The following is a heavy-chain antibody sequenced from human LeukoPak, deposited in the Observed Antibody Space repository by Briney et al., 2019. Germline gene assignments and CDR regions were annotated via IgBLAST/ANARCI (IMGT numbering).Heavy chain of an antibody. V-gene: IGHV4-39*07. D-gene: IGHD4-17*01. CDR2: AYYSGST. Sequence: PSETLSLTCTVSDVSVTTRDSYWGWIRQPPGKGLEWIGSAYYSGSTYFNPSLKSRLSISVDTSKNQFSLRLTSVTAADTAVYYCVRDSGSYGDHPLFDYWGQGTLVTVSS. J-gene: IGHJ4*02. CDR1: DVSVTTRDSY. CDR3: VRDSGSYGDHPLFDY.